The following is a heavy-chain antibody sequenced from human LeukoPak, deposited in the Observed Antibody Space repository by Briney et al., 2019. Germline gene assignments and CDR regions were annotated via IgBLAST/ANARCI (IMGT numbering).Heavy chain of an antibody. Sequence: SDTLSLTCTVSGGSISSYYWSWIRQSAGKGLEWIGRISTSGSASYNPPLKSRLTMSVDTSKNQFSLTLSSVTAADTAVYYCARSSTITIFGVINWFDPWGQGTLVTVSS. D-gene: IGHD3-3*01. CDR3: ARSSTITIFGVINWFDP. CDR1: GGSISSYY. J-gene: IGHJ5*02. V-gene: IGHV4-4*07. CDR2: ISTSGSA.